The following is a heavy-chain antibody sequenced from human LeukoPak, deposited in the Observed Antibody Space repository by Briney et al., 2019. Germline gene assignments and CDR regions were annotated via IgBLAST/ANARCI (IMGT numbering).Heavy chain of an antibody. CDR1: GGSISSGDYY. Sequence: TSETLSLTCTVSGGSISSGDYYWSWIRQPPGKGLEWIGYIYYSGSTYYNPSLKSRVTISVDTSKNQFSLKLSSVTAADTAVYYCARVRFLERLPDYWGQGTLVTVSS. J-gene: IGHJ4*02. D-gene: IGHD3-3*01. CDR2: IYYSGST. CDR3: ARVRFLERLPDY. V-gene: IGHV4-30-4*01.